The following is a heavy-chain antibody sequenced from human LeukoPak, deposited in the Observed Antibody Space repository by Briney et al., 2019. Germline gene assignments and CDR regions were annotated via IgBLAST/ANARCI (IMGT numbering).Heavy chain of an antibody. CDR1: GFTLSSYW. J-gene: IGHJ4*02. V-gene: IGHV3-7*01. CDR3: ARVSVLWFGELSGDY. Sequence: GGSLRLSCAASGFTLSSYWMSWVRQAPGKGLEWVANIKQDGSEKYYVDSVRGRFTISRDNAKNSLYLQMNSLRAEDTAVYYCARVSVLWFGELSGDYWGQGTLVTVSS. CDR2: IKQDGSEK. D-gene: IGHD3-10*01.